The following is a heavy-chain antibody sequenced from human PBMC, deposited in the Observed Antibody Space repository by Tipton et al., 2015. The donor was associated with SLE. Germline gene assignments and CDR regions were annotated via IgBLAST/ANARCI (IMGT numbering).Heavy chain of an antibody. J-gene: IGHJ4*02. CDR2: INSAAGT. V-gene: IGHV3-66*01. CDR3: TRAGTVAGAKYYFDY. CDR1: GFTVSYDY. D-gene: IGHD4-23*01. Sequence: SLRLSCAASGFTVSYDYMTWVRQAPGKGLEWVSSINSAAGTYYADSVKGRFVISRDDDKSIAYLQMNSLKSEDTAVYYCTRAGTVAGAKYYFDYWGQGTLVTVSS.